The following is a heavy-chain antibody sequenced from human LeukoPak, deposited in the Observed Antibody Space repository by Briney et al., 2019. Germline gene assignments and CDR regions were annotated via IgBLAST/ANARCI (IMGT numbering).Heavy chain of an antibody. Sequence: GGSLRLSCAASGFTFSSYAMSWVRQAPGKGLEWVSVIYSGGSTYYADSVKGRFTISRDNSKNTLYLQMNSLRAEDTAVYYCARAATEYYYDSSGYYPRRYYYYGMDVWGQGTTVTVSS. CDR3: ARAATEYYYDSSGYYPRRYYYYGMDV. V-gene: IGHV3-66*01. D-gene: IGHD3-22*01. CDR1: GFTFSSYA. CDR2: IYSGGST. J-gene: IGHJ6*02.